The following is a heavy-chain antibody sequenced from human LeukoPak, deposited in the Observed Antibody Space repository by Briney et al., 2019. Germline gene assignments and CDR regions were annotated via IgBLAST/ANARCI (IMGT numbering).Heavy chain of an antibody. D-gene: IGHD2-15*01. CDR3: AGVAAALSTYWFFDL. CDR1: GFTFSDYY. Sequence: PGGSLRLSCAASGFTFSDYYMSWIRQAPGKGLEWVSYISRSSTYTPYADSVKGRFTISRDNAKNSLSLQMNSLRAEDTAVYYCAGVAAALSTYWFFDLWGRGTLVTVSS. CDR2: ISRSSTYT. J-gene: IGHJ2*01. V-gene: IGHV3-11*06.